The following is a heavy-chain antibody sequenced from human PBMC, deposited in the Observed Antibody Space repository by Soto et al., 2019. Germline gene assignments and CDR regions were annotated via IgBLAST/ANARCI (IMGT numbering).Heavy chain of an antibody. Sequence: SVKVSCKASGGTFSSYAISWVRQAPGQGLEWMGGIIPIFGTANYAQKFQGRVTITADESTSTAYMELSSLRSEDTAVYYCASLASDYYDYVWGSYRPEPGRYHSDIWGQGTMVTVSS. CDR2: IIPIFGTA. CDR3: ASLASDYYDYVWGSYRPEPGRYHSDI. CDR1: GGTFSSYA. J-gene: IGHJ3*02. V-gene: IGHV1-69*13. D-gene: IGHD3-16*02.